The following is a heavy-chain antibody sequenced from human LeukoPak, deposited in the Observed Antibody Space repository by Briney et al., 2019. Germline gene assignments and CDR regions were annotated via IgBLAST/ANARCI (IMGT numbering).Heavy chain of an antibody. CDR3: ARAGMGYFDWLLPYYYYYYGMDV. V-gene: IGHV1-18*01. D-gene: IGHD3-9*01. CDR1: GYTFTSYG. J-gene: IGHJ6*02. Sequence: ASVKVSCKASGYTFTSYGISWVRQAPGQGLEWMGWISAYNGNTIYAQKLQGRVTMTTDTSTSTAYMELRSLRSDDTAVYYCARAGMGYFDWLLPYYYYYYGMDVWGQGTTVTVSS. CDR2: ISAYNGNT.